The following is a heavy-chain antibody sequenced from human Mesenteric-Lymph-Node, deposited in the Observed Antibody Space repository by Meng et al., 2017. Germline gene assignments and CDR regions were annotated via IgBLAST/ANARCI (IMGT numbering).Heavy chain of an antibody. Sequence: QGQLVQSGAEVKKPGSSVKVSCKADGYTLNNYPINWVRQAPGQGLEWMGGIIPIFGTANYAQKFQGRVTITADESTSTAYMELSSLRSEDTAVYYCARAGSGGSCYSCIGYWGQGTLVTVSS. J-gene: IGHJ4*02. CDR3: ARAGSGGSCYSCIGY. V-gene: IGHV1-69*01. CDR1: GYTLNNYP. D-gene: IGHD2-15*01. CDR2: IIPIFGTA.